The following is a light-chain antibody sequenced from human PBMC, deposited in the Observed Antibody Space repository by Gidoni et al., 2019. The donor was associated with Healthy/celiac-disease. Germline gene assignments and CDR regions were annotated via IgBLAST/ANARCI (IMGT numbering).Light chain of an antibody. CDR1: QSVSSY. CDR2: DAS. V-gene: IGKV3-11*01. CDR3: QQRSNWPPTWT. J-gene: IGKJ1*01. Sequence: EIVLTQYPATLSLSPGERATLSCRANQSVSSYLAWYQQKPGQAPRLLIYDASNRATGIPARLSGSGSGTDFTLTFSSLEPEDFAVYYCQQRSNWPPTWTFGQGTKVEIK.